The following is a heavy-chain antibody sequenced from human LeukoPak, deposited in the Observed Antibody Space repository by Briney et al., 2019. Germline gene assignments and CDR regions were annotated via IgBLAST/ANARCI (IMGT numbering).Heavy chain of an antibody. V-gene: IGHV3-7*01. J-gene: IGHJ4*02. CDR1: GFTFSSYW. CDR2: IKQDGSEK. Sequence: GGSLRLSCAASGFTFSSYWMNWVRQAPGKGLEWVANIKQDGSEKYYVDSVKGRFTISRDNAKNSLYLQMNSLRAEDTAVYYCAREGRIYGDFDFDYWGQGTLVTVS. D-gene: IGHD4-17*01. CDR3: AREGRIYGDFDFDY.